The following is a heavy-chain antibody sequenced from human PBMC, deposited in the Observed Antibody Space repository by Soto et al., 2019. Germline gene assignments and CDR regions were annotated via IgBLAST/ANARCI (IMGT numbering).Heavy chain of an antibody. Sequence: QAQLVQSGAEVKKPGASVKVSCKASGYTFTGYDINWVRQATGQGLEWMGWMNPNSGNTGYAQNFQGRVTMTRDNSITTAYMELTSLRDGDSAVYYCAGEKVGTTGIEFWGQGTLVTVSS. CDR2: MNPNSGNT. CDR1: GYTFTGYD. V-gene: IGHV1-8*01. J-gene: IGHJ4*02. CDR3: AGEKVGTTGIEF. D-gene: IGHD1-26*01.